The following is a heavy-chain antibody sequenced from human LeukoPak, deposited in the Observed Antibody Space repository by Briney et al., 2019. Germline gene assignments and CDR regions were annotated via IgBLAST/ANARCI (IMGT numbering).Heavy chain of an antibody. CDR2: ISNSGST. Sequence: SETLSLTCTVSNDSIKDYYWNWIRQSPGKGLEGIGFISNSGSTNYNPSLKSRVTISKDTSKRQFSLKLSSVTAVDTAVYYCARYEVGSSWAQAFDMRGQGAMVTVSS. D-gene: IGHD6-13*01. CDR1: NDSIKDYY. J-gene: IGHJ3*02. CDR3: ARYEVGSSWAQAFDM. V-gene: IGHV4-59*01.